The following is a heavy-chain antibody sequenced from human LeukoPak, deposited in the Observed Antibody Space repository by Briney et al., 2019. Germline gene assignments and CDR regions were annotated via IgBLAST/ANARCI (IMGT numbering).Heavy chain of an antibody. V-gene: IGHV4-59*01. CDR3: ASEIKWELRNWFDP. CDR1: GDSISSNY. CDR2: IYYTGST. D-gene: IGHD1-26*01. Sequence: SETLSLTCTVSGDSISSNYWSWIRQPPGKGLEWIGYIYYTGSTNYNPSLKSRVTISVDTSKNQFSLKLSSVTAADTAVYYCASEIKWELRNWFDPWGQGTLVTVSS. J-gene: IGHJ5*02.